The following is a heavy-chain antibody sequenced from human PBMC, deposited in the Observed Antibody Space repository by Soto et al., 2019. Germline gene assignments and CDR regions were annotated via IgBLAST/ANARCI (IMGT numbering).Heavy chain of an antibody. CDR2: ISGSGGSI. J-gene: IGHJ5*02. CDR3: ARLLFPWGWFDP. CDR1: GIVFSDY. Sequence: QVQLVESGGGLVKPGGSLRLSCAASGIVFSDYMSWVRQAPGEGLEGLAYISGSGGSIYSADSVKGGFTISRDYTTNSLYLQMYNVRTEDTAVYYCARLLFPWGWFDPWGQGTRVTVSS. V-gene: IGHV3-11*01. D-gene: IGHD3-16*01.